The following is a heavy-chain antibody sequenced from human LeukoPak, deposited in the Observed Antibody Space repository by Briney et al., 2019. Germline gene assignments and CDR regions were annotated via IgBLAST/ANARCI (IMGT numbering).Heavy chain of an antibody. CDR3: ARDLGY. CDR2: ISYDGSNK. J-gene: IGHJ4*02. CDR1: GFTFSSYA. V-gene: IGHV3-30-3*01. D-gene: IGHD7-27*01. Sequence: GRSLRLSCAASGFTFSSYAMHWVRQAPGKGLEWVAVISYDGSNKYYADSVKGRFTISRDNSENTLYLQMNSLRAEDTAVYYCARDLGYWGQGTLVTVSS.